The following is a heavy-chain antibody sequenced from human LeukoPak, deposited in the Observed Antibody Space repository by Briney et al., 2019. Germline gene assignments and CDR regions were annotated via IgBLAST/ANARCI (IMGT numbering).Heavy chain of an antibody. CDR3: ARLRYSGSYYVYY. CDR2: IYYSGST. CDR1: GGSISSSSYD. V-gene: IGHV4-39*01. J-gene: IGHJ4*02. Sequence: PSETLSLTCTVSGGSISSSSYDWGWIRQPPGKGLEWIGSIYYSGSTYYNPSLKSRVTISVDTSQNQFSLKLSSVTAADTAVYYCARLRYSGSYYVYYWGQGTLVTVSS. D-gene: IGHD1-26*01.